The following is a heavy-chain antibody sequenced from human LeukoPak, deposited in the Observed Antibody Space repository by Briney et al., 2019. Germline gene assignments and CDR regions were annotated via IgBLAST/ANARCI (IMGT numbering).Heavy chain of an antibody. CDR3: AKIPYNYYDSSGYLDY. CDR1: GFTFSSYA. Sequence: GGSLRLSCAASGFTFSSYAMSWVRQAPGKGLEWVSAISGSGGSTYYADSVKGRFTISRDNSKNTLYLQMNSLRAEDTAVYYCAKIPYNYYDSSGYLDYGGQGTLVTVSS. CDR2: ISGSGGST. D-gene: IGHD3-22*01. V-gene: IGHV3-23*01. J-gene: IGHJ4*02.